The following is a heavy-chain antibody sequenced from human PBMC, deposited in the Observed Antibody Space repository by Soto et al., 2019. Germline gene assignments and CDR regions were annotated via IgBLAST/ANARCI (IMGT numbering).Heavy chain of an antibody. D-gene: IGHD3-22*01. CDR3: ARGLSPLRYYDSSGYPDY. V-gene: IGHV1-18*01. J-gene: IGHJ4*02. CDR1: GYTFTSYG. Sequence: PVEVTCKASGYTFTSYGISWVRQAPGQGLEWMGWISAYNGNTNYAQKLQGRVTMTTDTSTSTAYMELRSLRSDDTAVYYCARGLSPLRYYDSSGYPDYWGQGTLVPVSS. CDR2: ISAYNGNT.